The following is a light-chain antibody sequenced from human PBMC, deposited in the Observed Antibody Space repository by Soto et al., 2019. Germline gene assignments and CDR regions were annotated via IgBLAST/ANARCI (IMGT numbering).Light chain of an antibody. CDR3: QQYDEWPLT. CDR2: DAF. J-gene: IGKJ4*01. Sequence: EKVMTQSPATLSVSPGERATLSCRASQNVKTRLAWYQQKPGQAPRLLIYDAFTRATGIPARFSGSASGTEFTLTISILQSEDFAVYYCQQYDEWPLTFGGGTKVEIK. CDR1: QNVKTR. V-gene: IGKV3-15*01.